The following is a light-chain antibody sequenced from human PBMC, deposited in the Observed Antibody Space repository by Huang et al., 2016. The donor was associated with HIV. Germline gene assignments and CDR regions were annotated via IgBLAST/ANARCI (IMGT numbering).Light chain of an antibody. CDR3: QQPGS. J-gene: IGKJ2*01. Sequence: EIVLTQSPATLSWSPGERATLSCRASQSVGGYLAWYQQKPGQAPRLLIYDTSTRATVIPARFSGSGSETDFTLTISSLEPEDIAVYYCQQPGSFGQGTKVDIK. V-gene: IGKV3-11*01. CDR1: QSVGGY. CDR2: DTS.